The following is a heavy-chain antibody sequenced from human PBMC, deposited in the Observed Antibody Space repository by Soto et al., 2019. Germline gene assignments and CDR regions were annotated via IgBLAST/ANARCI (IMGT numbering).Heavy chain of an antibody. CDR2: IYSGGST. J-gene: IGHJ6*02. Sequence: GGSLRLSCAASGFTVISNYMSWVRQAPGKGLEWVSVIYSGGSTYYADSVKGRFTISRDNSKNTLYLQMNSLRAEDTAVYYCARYGITGTNLYYYGMDVWGQGTTVTVSS. CDR1: GFTVISNY. D-gene: IGHD1-7*01. V-gene: IGHV3-53*01. CDR3: ARYGITGTNLYYYGMDV.